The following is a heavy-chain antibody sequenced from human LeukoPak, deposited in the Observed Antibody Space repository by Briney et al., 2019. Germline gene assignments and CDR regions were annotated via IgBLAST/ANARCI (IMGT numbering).Heavy chain of an antibody. CDR3: ARHSIAVAGLDY. CDR1: GGSISSGGYS. J-gene: IGHJ4*02. D-gene: IGHD6-19*01. CDR2: IYYNGNT. Sequence: SQTLSLTCAVSGGSISSGGYSWSWIRQPPGKGLEWIGSIYYNGNTYYKLSLKSRVTISVDTSKHQFSLKLSSVTAADTAVYYCARHSIAVAGLDYWGQGTLVTVSS. V-gene: IGHV4-30-2*03.